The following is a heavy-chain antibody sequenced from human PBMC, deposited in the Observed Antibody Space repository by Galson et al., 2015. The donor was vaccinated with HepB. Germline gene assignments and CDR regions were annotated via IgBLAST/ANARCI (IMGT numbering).Heavy chain of an antibody. J-gene: IGHJ3*01. CDR3: ARMGGGDFMYYYGSGSYVAFDF. V-gene: IGHV1-46*03. CDR2: FNPSGGST. CDR1: GYTFTGYY. Sequence: SVKVSCKASGYTFTGYYMHWVRQAPGQGLEWMGIFNPSGGSTSYAQKFQGRVTMTRDTSTSTVYMELSSLRSEDTAVYYCARMGGGDFMYYYGSGSYVAFDFWGQGTMVTVSS. D-gene: IGHD3-10*01.